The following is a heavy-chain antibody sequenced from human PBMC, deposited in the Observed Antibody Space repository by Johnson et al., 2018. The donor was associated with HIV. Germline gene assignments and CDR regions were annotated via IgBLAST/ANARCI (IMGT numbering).Heavy chain of an antibody. CDR1: GFTVSSNY. D-gene: IGHD3-10*01. CDR2: ISSGDRA. CDR3: ARGTIRLMRGVIGFDI. Sequence: VQLVESGGGVVQPGRSLRLSCAASGFTVSSNYMSWVRQAPAKGLEWVSVISSGDRAFYGDSVKGRFTISRDNSKTTLNLQMNTRRAEDTAVYDCARGTIRLMRGVIGFDIGGQGTMVTVSS. V-gene: IGHV3-66*01. J-gene: IGHJ3*02.